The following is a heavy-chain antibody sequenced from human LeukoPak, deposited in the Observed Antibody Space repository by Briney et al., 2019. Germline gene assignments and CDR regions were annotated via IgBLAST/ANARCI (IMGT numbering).Heavy chain of an antibody. J-gene: IGHJ5*02. CDR1: GDSISSGTYY. V-gene: IGHV4-61*02. D-gene: IGHD6-6*01. CDR3: ARGVGSSSSNWFDP. Sequence: KPSXTLSLTCTVSGDSISSGTYYWSWIRQPAGKGLEWIGRVSSSGSSNYDPSLKSRVTISIDTSKNQFSLKLSSVTAADTAVYFCARGVGSSSSNWFDPWGQGTLVTVSS. CDR2: VSSSGSS.